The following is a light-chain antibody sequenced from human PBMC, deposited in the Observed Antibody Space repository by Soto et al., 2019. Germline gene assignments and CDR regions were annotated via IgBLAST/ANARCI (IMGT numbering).Light chain of an antibody. Sequence: QSALTQPASVSGSPGQSITISCTGTSSVVGSYNLVSWYQQHPGKAPKLIIYEVSKRPSGVSNGFSGSKSGNTASLTISGLQAEDEADYYCSSYTSSSTYVFGTGTKVTVL. CDR1: SSVVGSYNL. V-gene: IGLV2-14*02. CDR2: EVS. J-gene: IGLJ1*01. CDR3: SSYTSSSTYV.